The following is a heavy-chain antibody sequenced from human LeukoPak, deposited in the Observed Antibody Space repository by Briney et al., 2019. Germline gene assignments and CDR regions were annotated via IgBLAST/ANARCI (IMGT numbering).Heavy chain of an antibody. Sequence: GGSLRLSCAASGFTFSSYSMNWVRQAPGKGLEWVSSISSSSSYIYYADSVKGRFTISRDNAKNSLYLQMNSLRAEDTAVYYCARDGEDFGVVGNYYYMDVWGKGTTVTVSS. CDR3: ARDGEDFGVVGNYYYMDV. CDR2: ISSSSSYI. V-gene: IGHV3-21*01. CDR1: GFTFSSYS. D-gene: IGHD3-3*01. J-gene: IGHJ6*03.